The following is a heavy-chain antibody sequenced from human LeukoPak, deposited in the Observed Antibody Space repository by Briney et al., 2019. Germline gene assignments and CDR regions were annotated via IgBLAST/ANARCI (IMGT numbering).Heavy chain of an antibody. CDR2: ISAYNGNT. CDR1: GYTFTSYG. D-gene: IGHD3-10*01. CDR3: ARVRYGSGSYSLFGYYYYYMDV. J-gene: IGHJ6*03. Sequence: GASVKVSCKASGYTFTSYGISWVRQAPGQGLEWMGWISAYNGNTNYAQKLQGRVTMTTDTSTSTAYMELRSLRSDDTAVYYCARVRYGSGSYSLFGYYYYYMDVWGKGTTVTISS. V-gene: IGHV1-18*01.